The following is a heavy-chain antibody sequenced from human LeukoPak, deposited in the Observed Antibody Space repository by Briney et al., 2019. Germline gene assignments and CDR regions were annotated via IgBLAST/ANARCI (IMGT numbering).Heavy chain of an antibody. J-gene: IGHJ4*02. CDR1: GFTFSSYG. Sequence: GGSLRLSCAASGFTFSSYGMHWVRQAPGKGLEWVAVIWYDGSNKYYADSVKGRFTISRDNSKNTLYLQMNSLRAADTAVYYCARDQTGFCSGSSCLGSTFDYWGQGTLVTVSS. CDR3: ARDQTGFCSGSSCLGSTFDY. V-gene: IGHV3-30*19. D-gene: IGHD2-15*01. CDR2: IWYDGSNK.